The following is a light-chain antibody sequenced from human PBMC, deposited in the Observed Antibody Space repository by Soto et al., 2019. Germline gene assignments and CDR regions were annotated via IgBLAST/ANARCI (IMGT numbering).Light chain of an antibody. CDR3: QQYKSYSRS. CDR1: QSISSW. CDR2: QAS. Sequence: DIQMTQSPSTLSASVGDRVTITCRASQSISSWLAWYQQKPRTAPKLLIYQASSLEIGVPSRFRGSGSGTEFTLTISSLQPDDIATYYCQQYKSYSRSFGQGTKLEIK. V-gene: IGKV1-5*03. J-gene: IGKJ2*04.